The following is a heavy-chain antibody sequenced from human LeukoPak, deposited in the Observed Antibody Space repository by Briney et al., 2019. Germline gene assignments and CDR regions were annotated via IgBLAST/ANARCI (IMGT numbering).Heavy chain of an antibody. CDR3: ARSEVRRWFDP. J-gene: IGHJ5*02. D-gene: IGHD2-21*01. V-gene: IGHV3-30*04. CDR1: GFSFSNYA. Sequence: GGSLRLSCAASGFSFSNYAMHWVRQAPGKGLEWVAVISYDGSNKHYADSVKGRFTISRDNSKNTLYLQMNSLRAEDTAVYYCARSEVRRWFDPWGQGTLVTVSS. CDR2: ISYDGSNK.